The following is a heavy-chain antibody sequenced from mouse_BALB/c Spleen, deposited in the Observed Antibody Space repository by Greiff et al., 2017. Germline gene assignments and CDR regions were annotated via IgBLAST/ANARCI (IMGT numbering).Heavy chain of an antibody. J-gene: IGHJ2*01. Sequence: EVHLVESGGGLVQPGGSRKLSCAASGFTFSSFGMHWVRQAPEKGLEWVAYISSGSSTIYYADTVKGRFTISRDNPKNTLFLQMTSLRSEDTAMYYCARSKGDFDYWGQGTTLTVSS. CDR3: ARSKGDFDY. CDR2: ISSGSSTI. CDR1: GFTFSSFG. V-gene: IGHV5-17*02.